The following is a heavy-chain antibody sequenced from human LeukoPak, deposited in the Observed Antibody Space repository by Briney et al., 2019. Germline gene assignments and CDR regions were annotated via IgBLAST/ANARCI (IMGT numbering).Heavy chain of an antibody. D-gene: IGHD6-19*01. J-gene: IGHJ4*02. CDR1: GFTFSSYG. V-gene: IGHV3-30*02. Sequence: GGSLRLSCAASGFTFSSYGMHWVRQAPGKGLEWVAFIRYDGSNKYYADSVKGRFTISRDNSKNTLYLQMNSLRAEDTAVYYCARDTFRSIAVAIDYWGQGTLVTVSS. CDR2: IRYDGSNK. CDR3: ARDTFRSIAVAIDY.